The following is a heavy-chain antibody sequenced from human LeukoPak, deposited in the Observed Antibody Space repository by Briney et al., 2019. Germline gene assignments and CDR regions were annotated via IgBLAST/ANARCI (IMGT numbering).Heavy chain of an antibody. CDR3: ARDGGRLSSDY. D-gene: IGHD3-16*01. Sequence: GGSLRLSCAASGFTFSSYSKNWVRQAPGKGLEWVSSISSSSSYIYYADSVKGRFTISRDNAKNSLYLQMNSLRAEDTAVYYCARDGGRLSSDYWGQGTLVTVSS. V-gene: IGHV3-21*01. CDR1: GFTFSSYS. CDR2: ISSSSSYI. J-gene: IGHJ4*02.